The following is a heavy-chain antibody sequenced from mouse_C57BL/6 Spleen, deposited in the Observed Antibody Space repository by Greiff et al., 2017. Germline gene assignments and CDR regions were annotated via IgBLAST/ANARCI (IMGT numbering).Heavy chain of an antibody. CDR1: GYTFTSYW. CDR3: APYGSSPAWFAY. CDR2: IDPSDSYT. V-gene: IGHV1-59*01. Sequence: QVQLQQPGAELVRPGTSVKLSCKASGYTFTSYWMHWVKQRPGQGLEWIGVIDPSDSYTNYNQKFKGKATLTVDTSSSTAYMQLSSLTSEDSAVYYCAPYGSSPAWFAYWGQGTLVTVSA. D-gene: IGHD1-1*01. J-gene: IGHJ3*01.